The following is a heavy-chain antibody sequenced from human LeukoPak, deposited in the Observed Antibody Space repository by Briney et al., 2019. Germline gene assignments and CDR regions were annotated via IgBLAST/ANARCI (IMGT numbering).Heavy chain of an antibody. J-gene: IGHJ4*02. Sequence: ASVKVSCKASGYTFTNYDINWVRLATGQGLEWMGWMNPNSGNTGYAQKFQGRVTMTRNTSISTAYMQLSSLTFEDTAVYYCARGPRYCSGGSCYSGTLRGWGQGTLVTVSS. CDR2: MNPNSGNT. D-gene: IGHD2-15*01. V-gene: IGHV1-8*01. CDR1: GYTFTNYD. CDR3: ARGPRYCSGGSCYSGTLRG.